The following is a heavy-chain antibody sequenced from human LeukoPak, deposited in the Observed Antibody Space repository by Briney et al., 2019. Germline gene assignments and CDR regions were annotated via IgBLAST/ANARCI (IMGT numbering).Heavy chain of an antibody. V-gene: IGHV1-69*04. CDR1: GATLNIGHA. Sequence: EASVKVSCKAFGATLNIGHAFIWARQAPGQGLQWMGRIIPFLGEVNYAQNFQGRVSFTADKSTATMYMEMKSLRLDDTAIYYCSSCGHAYDWFGPWGQGTLVTVSS. D-gene: IGHD2-21*01. CDR2: IIPFLGEV. CDR3: SSCGHAYDWFGP. J-gene: IGHJ5*02.